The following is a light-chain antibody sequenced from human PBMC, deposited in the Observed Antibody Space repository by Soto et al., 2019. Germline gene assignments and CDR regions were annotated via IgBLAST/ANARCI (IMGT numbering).Light chain of an antibody. J-gene: IGKJ4*01. CDR2: GAS. Sequence: EIVMTQSPATLSVSPGERATLSCRASQSVSSNLAWYQQTNGQAPWILIYGASTRDTGIPARFSGSGSGTEFTLTISRLQSEDFEVYYCQQYNNWPLTFGGGTKVDIK. CDR3: QQYNNWPLT. CDR1: QSVSSN. V-gene: IGKV3-15*01.